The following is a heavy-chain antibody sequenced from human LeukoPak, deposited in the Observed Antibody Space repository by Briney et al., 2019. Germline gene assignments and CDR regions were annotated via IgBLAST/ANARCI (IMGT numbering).Heavy chain of an antibody. V-gene: IGHV7-4-1*02. CDR1: GYTFTSYA. CDR2: INTNTGNP. J-gene: IGHJ4*02. D-gene: IGHD2-2*01. Sequence: ASVKVSCKASGYTFTSYAMNWVRQAPGQGLEWMGWINTNTGNPMYAQGFTGRFVFSLDASVSTAYLQISSLKAEDTAVYYCARQGPGYCGSTSCYGVDYWGQGTLVTVSS. CDR3: ARQGPGYCGSTSCYGVDY.